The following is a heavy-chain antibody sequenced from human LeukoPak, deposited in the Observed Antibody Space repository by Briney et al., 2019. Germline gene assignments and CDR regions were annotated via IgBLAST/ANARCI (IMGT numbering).Heavy chain of an antibody. CDR1: GGSISSGDYY. Sequence: SETLSLTCTVSGGSISSGDYYWSWIRQPPGKGLEWSGYIYYSGSPYYNPSLKSRLTISVDTSKNQFSLQLNSVTPEDTAVYYCARGAVRGGTNFDYWGQGTLVTVSS. J-gene: IGHJ4*02. V-gene: IGHV4-30-4*01. CDR3: ARGAVRGGTNFDY. D-gene: IGHD3-10*01. CDR2: IYYSGSP.